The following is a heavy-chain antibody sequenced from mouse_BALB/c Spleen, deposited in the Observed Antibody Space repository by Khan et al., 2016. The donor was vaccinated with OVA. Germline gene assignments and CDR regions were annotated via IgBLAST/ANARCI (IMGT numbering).Heavy chain of an antibody. D-gene: IGHD2-14*01. CDR1: GYAFSNYL. Sequence: VQLQESGAELVRPWSSVKISCKASGYAFSNYLMNWVKQGPGQGLVWIGQFYPGDGNTNYNGTFKDKATLTADNSSTTSYLQLNTLTTEDSAVYCCARSGYDYFAYWGQGTLVTVSA. CDR3: ARSGYDYFAY. J-gene: IGHJ3*01. CDR2: FYPGDGNT. V-gene: IGHV1-80*01.